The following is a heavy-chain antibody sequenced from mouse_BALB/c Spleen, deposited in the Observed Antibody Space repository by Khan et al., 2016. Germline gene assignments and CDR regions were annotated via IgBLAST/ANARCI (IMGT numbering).Heavy chain of an antibody. Sequence: VQLKESGAELVKPGASVKLSCTASGFNLKDTYMHWVKQRPEQGMEWIGGIDPANGNTEYAPTFPGKATLTADTSSNPASLQLSSLTSEDTAVYSCARDGNYWGQGTTLTVSS. CDR2: IDPANGNT. J-gene: IGHJ2*01. D-gene: IGHD2-1*01. V-gene: IGHV14-3*02. CDR1: GFNLKDTY. CDR3: ARDGNY.